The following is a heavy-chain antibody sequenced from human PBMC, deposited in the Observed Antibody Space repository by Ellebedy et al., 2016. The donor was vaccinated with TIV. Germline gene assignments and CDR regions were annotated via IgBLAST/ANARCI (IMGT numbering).Heavy chain of an antibody. V-gene: IGHV3-33*01. CDR2: IWYDGSNK. D-gene: IGHD5-18*01. J-gene: IGHJ6*03. CDR1: GFAFTSFG. CDR3: ARDGYMHYYMDV. Sequence: GGSLRLXXTVSGFAFTSFGMHWVRQAPGKGLEWVAAIWYDGSNKYYADSVKGRFTISRDNSKNTLYLQMNSLRAEDTAVYYCARDGYMHYYMDVWGKGTTVTVSS.